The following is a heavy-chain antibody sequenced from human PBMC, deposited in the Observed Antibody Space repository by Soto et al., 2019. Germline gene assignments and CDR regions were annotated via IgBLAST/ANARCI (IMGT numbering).Heavy chain of an antibody. CDR2: FYSSVSS. V-gene: IGHV4-4*07. D-gene: IGHD3-22*01. J-gene: IGHJ5*02. CDR1: GGSISGYY. Sequence: SETLSHTCIVSGGSISGYYWSWIRQPAGRGLEWIGRFYSSVSSNYNPPLKSRVTMSVDTSKNQFSLRVSSVTAADTAVYYCARDSSGYYMFDLWGQGTLVTVS. CDR3: ARDSSGYYMFDL.